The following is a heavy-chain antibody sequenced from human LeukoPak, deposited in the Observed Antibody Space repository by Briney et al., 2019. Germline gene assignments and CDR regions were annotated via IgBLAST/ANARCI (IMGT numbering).Heavy chain of an antibody. J-gene: IGHJ3*02. V-gene: IGHV1-2*06. Sequence: AASVKVSCKASAYTSTGYYMQWVRHAPGQGLEWVGRINPNSGGTNYAKKFEGRVTITADASTSTAYMELSRLRSAAPAVYNCAREAAPERDAFDIGGQGTMVTVS. CDR3: AREAAPERDAFDI. CDR1: AYTSTGYY. CDR2: INPNSGGT. D-gene: IGHD5-24*01.